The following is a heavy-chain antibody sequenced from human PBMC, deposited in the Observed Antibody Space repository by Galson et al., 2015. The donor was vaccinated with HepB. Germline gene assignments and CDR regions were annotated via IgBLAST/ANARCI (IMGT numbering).Heavy chain of an antibody. Sequence: SLRLSCAASGFTFDDYAMHWVRQAPGKGLEWVSGISWNSGSIGYADSVKGRFTISRDNAKNSLYLQMNSLRAEDTALYYCAKDMGEQQLVDDAFDIWGQGTMVTVSS. D-gene: IGHD6-13*01. V-gene: IGHV3-9*01. J-gene: IGHJ3*02. CDR2: ISWNSGSI. CDR3: AKDMGEQQLVDDAFDI. CDR1: GFTFDDYA.